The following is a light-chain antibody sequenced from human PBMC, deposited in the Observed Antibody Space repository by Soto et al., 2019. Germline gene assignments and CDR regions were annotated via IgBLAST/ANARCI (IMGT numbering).Light chain of an antibody. CDR2: EVN. CDR3: PTFTTTNTHV. V-gene: IGLV2-14*01. J-gene: IGLJ1*01. CDR1: SSDIGAYDY. Sequence: QASIAQPASLTGSPGQSIAISYTGTSSDIGAYDYVSWFQQHPGKAPKLMISEVNNRPSGVSNRFSGSKSGNTAYLTISGLQAEDEAEYICPTFTTTNTHVFGTETKVTVL.